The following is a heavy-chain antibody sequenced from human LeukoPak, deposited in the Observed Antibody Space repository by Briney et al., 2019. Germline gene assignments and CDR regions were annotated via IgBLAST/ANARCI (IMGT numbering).Heavy chain of an antibody. V-gene: IGHV4-34*01. D-gene: IGHD1-26*01. Sequence: SETLSLTCAVYGGSFSGYYWSWIRQPPGQGLEWIGEINHSGSTNYNPSLKSRVTISVDTSKNQFSLKLSSVTAADTAVYYCARGYSGSYFNWFDPWGQGTLVTVSS. CDR1: GGSFSGYY. CDR3: ARGYSGSYFNWFDP. J-gene: IGHJ5*02. CDR2: INHSGST.